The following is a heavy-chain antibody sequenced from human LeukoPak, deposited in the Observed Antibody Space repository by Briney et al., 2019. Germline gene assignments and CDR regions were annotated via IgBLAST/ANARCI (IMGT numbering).Heavy chain of an antibody. V-gene: IGHV1-2*02. CDR1: GYTFTGYY. D-gene: IGHD3-10*01. Sequence: ASVKVSCKASGYTFTGYYMHWVRQAPGQGLEWMGWINPNSGGTNYAQKFQGRVTMTRDTSISTAYMELTRLRSDDTAVYYCARGLLSTFYYVSGTYYNLPDFDXWGQGTLITVSS. J-gene: IGHJ4*02. CDR2: INPNSGGT. CDR3: ARGLLSTFYYVSGTYYNLPDFDX.